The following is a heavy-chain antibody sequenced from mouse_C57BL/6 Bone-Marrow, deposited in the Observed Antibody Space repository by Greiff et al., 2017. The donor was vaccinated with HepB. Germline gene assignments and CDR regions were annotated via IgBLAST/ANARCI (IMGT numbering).Heavy chain of an antibody. CDR2: IYIGNGYT. J-gene: IGHJ1*03. CDR1: GYTFTSYG. CDR3: ARPYV. V-gene: IGHV1-58*01. Sequence: EVQGVESGAELVRPGSSVKMSCKTSGYTFTSYGINWVKQRPGQGLEWIGYIYIGNGYTEYNDKFKGKATLTSDTSSSTAYMQLSSLTSEDSAIYFCARPYVWGTGTTVTVSS.